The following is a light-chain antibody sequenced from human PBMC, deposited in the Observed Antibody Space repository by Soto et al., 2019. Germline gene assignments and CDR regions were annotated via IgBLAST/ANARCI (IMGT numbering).Light chain of an antibody. J-gene: IGKJ1*01. CDR3: LQYQSYWT. CDR2: QAS. CDR1: QSISRQ. Sequence: DIQMTQSPSTLSASVGDRVSITCRASQSISRQLAWYQQKPGKAPNLLIYQASNLETGVPSRFTGSGSGTEITLTNSSPPADYLATYYCLQYQSYWTFGQGTKVEVK. V-gene: IGKV1-5*03.